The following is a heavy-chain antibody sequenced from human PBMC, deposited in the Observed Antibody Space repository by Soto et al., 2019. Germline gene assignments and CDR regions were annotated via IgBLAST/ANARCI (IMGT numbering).Heavy chain of an antibody. CDR2: IYPGDSDT. J-gene: IGHJ6*02. CDR3: ARPEYKNPKMRYYYFYGLDV. D-gene: IGHD1-1*01. Sequence: EVQLVQSRAEVRQTRESLRISCQASGYKFGAYWIGWVRQMPGKGLEWVGVIYPGDSDTRYGPAFQGQVTISTDKSISTVYLQWSSLKASDTAIYYCARPEYKNPKMRYYYFYGLDVWGQGTAVTVSS. CDR1: GYKFGAYW. V-gene: IGHV5-51*01.